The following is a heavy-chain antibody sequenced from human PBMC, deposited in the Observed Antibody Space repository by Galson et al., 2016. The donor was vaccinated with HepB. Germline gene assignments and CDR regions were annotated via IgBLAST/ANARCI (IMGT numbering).Heavy chain of an antibody. CDR1: GGSISSSSSY. V-gene: IGHV4-39*01. J-gene: IGHJ5*02. CDR3: ERHHSGEHVSRFLEWLARFDP. D-gene: IGHD3-3*01. CDR2: IHYSGST. Sequence: SETLSLTCTVSGGSISSSSSYWAWIRQPPGKGLEWIGSIHYSGSTFYNPSLKSRVTISVYTPKNHFSLKLSAVSAADTAMYYCERHHSGEHVSRFLEWLARFDPWGQGTLVTVSA.